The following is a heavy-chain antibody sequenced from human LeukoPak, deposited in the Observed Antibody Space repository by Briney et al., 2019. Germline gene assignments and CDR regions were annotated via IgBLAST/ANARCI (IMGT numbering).Heavy chain of an antibody. Sequence: GGSLRLSCEVSGFAFSAYWMSWVRQAPGKGLEWVSRITTDGSDSGYADPVKGRFTVSRDNAKNTLYLQMNSLRVEDTAMYYCATSKDGLGDYWGRGSLVTVSS. J-gene: IGHJ4*02. CDR3: ATSKDGLGDY. CDR1: GFAFSAYW. CDR2: ITTDGSDS. V-gene: IGHV3-74*01. D-gene: IGHD3/OR15-3a*01.